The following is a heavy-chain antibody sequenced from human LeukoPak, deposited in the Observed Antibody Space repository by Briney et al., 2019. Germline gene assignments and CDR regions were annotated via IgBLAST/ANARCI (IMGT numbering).Heavy chain of an antibody. CDR1: GYTFTGYY. D-gene: IGHD6-13*01. CDR3: ARREGAAAEYYFDY. V-gene: IGHV1-2*02. Sequence: ASVKVSCKASGYTFTGYYMHWVRQAPGQGLEWMGWINPNSGGTNYAQKFQGRVTMTRDTSISTAYMELSRLRSDDTAVYYCARREGAAAEYYFDYWGQGTLVTVSS. CDR2: INPNSGGT. J-gene: IGHJ4*02.